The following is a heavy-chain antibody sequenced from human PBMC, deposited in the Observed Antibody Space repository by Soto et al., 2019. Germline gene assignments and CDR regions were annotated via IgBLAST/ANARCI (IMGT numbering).Heavy chain of an antibody. J-gene: IGHJ6*02. Sequence: ASLKVSCKASGYTCTSYAMHWVRQAPGQRLEWMGWINAGNGNTKYSQKFQGRVTITRDTSASTAYMELSSLRSEDTAVYYCSSSAFPIFGLVIISHYYYGMDVWGQGTTVTVSS. CDR1: GYTCTSYA. CDR3: SSSAFPIFGLVIISHYYYGMDV. CDR2: INAGNGNT. V-gene: IGHV1-3*01. D-gene: IGHD3-3*01.